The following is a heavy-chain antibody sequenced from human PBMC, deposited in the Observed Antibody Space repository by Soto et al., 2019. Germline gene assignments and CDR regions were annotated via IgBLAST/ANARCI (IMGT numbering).Heavy chain of an antibody. J-gene: IGHJ5*01. CDR1: GFTFDNYA. V-gene: IGHV3-23*01. Sequence: EVQLLESGGGLVQPGGSLRLSCAASGFTFDNYAMSWVRRAPGKGLEWVAGIGGSGATTYYEHPVKGRFTISRYNSKNTLYLQMNSLRAEDTAVYYCAKDRLSSPCTWFDSWGQGTLVPVSS. CDR2: IGGSGATT. D-gene: IGHD5-12*01. CDR3: AKDRLSSPCTWFDS.